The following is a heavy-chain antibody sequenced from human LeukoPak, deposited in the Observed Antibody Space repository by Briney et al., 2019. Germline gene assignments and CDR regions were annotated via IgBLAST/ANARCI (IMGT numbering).Heavy chain of an antibody. CDR1: GFTFSSYG. V-gene: IGHV3-33*01. D-gene: IGHD5-18*01. CDR2: IWYDGSNK. J-gene: IGHJ4*02. CDR3: ARAVDTAMVTFLGY. Sequence: GGSLRLSCAASGFTFSSYGMHWVRQAPGKGLEWVAVIWYDGSNKYYADSVKGRFTISRDNSKNTLYLQMNRLIGDDTAVYYCARAVDTAMVTFLGYWGQGTLVTVSS.